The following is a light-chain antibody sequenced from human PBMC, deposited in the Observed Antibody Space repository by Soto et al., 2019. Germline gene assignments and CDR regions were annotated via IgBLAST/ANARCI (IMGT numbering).Light chain of an antibody. Sequence: EILMTQSPATLSVSPGERATLSCRASQSISDKLAWYQQRPGQSPRLLIYAASSRATGIPARFSGSGSGIEFTLTINSLQSEDFAIYYCQQYHNWPPYTFGQGTKLEIK. V-gene: IGKV3-15*01. CDR1: QSISDK. CDR2: AAS. J-gene: IGKJ2*01. CDR3: QQYHNWPPYT.